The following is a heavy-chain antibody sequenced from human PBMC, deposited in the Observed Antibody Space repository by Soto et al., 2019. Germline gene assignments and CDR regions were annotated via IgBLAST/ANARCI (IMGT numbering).Heavy chain of an antibody. V-gene: IGHV6-1*01. CDR2: TYYRSKWYN. CDR3: ARVGRGYSSSDNNWFDP. D-gene: IGHD6-6*01. Sequence: QVQLQQSGPGLVKPSQTLSLTCAISGDSVSSNSAAWNWIRQSPSRGLEWLGRTYYRSKWYNDYAVSVKSRITINPDTSKNQFALQLNSVTPEDTAVYYCARVGRGYSSSDNNWFDPWGQGTLVTVSS. J-gene: IGHJ5*02. CDR1: GDSVSSNSAA.